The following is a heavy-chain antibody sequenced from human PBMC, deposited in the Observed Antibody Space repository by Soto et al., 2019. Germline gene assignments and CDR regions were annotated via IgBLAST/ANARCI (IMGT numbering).Heavy chain of an antibody. Sequence: ASVKVSCEACGDSFTSYGISWVRQAPGQGLEWMGWISAYNGNTNYAQKLQGRVTMTTDTSTSTAYMELRSLRSDDTAVYYCARDYGSGSPFDYWGQGTLVTVSS. CDR2: ISAYNGNT. V-gene: IGHV1-18*01. CDR3: ARDYGSGSPFDY. D-gene: IGHD3-10*01. CDR1: GDSFTSYG. J-gene: IGHJ4*02.